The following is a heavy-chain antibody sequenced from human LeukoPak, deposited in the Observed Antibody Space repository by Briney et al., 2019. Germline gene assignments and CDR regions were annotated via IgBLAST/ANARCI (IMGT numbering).Heavy chain of an antibody. CDR1: IDSFTNYY. V-gene: IGHV4-34*01. D-gene: IGHD3-10*01. CDR3: ARVLVRGVDY. J-gene: IGHJ4*02. Sequence: SETLSLTCAVYIDSFTNYYWNWIRQTPGKGLEWIGEVNDSGGTNINPSLRSRVILSVDTSKNQFSLKLSSVTAADTAVYYCARVLVRGVDYWGQGTLVTVSS. CDR2: VNDSGGT.